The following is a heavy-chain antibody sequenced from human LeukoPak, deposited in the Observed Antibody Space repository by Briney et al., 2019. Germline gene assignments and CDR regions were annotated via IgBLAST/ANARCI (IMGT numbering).Heavy chain of an antibody. V-gene: IGHV4-39*01. D-gene: IGHD2-15*01. CDR1: GASISGSSHY. CDR2: LSYTGNT. Sequence: SETLSLTCTVSGASISGSSHYCGWIRQPPGKGLEWIGSLSYTGNTYYNPSLKSRVTISVDTSKNQFSLKLNSVTAADTAVYYCARNRVNLGYCSGGGCYNYFDYWGQGTLVTVSS. CDR3: ARNRVNLGYCSGGGCYNYFDY. J-gene: IGHJ4*02.